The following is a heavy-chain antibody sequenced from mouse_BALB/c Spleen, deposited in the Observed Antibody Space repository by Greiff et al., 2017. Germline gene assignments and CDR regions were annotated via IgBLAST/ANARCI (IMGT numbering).Heavy chain of an antibody. Sequence: VQVVESGPDLVAPSQSLSITCTVSGFSLTSYGVHWVRQPPGKGLEWLVVIWSDGSTTYNSALKSRLSISKDNSKSQVFLKMNSLQTDDTAMYYCARHVGYGNYNYAMDYWGQGTSVTVSS. V-gene: IGHV2-6-2*01. D-gene: IGHD2-1*01. CDR1: GFSLTSYG. J-gene: IGHJ4*01. CDR3: ARHVGYGNYNYAMDY. CDR2: IWSDGST.